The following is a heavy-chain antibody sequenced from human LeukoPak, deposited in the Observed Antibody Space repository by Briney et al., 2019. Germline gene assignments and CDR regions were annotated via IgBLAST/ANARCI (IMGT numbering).Heavy chain of an antibody. CDR3: ARRAGAYSHPYDY. J-gene: IGHJ4*02. CDR1: GFTFSTHG. CDR2: IYSDNT. V-gene: IGHV3-53*01. D-gene: IGHD4/OR15-4a*01. Sequence: TGGSLRLSCAASGFTFSTHGMHWVRQAPGKGLEWVSFIYSDNTHYSDSVKGRFTISRDNSKNTLYLQMNSLRAEDTAVYYCARRAGAYSHPYDYWGQGTLVTVSS.